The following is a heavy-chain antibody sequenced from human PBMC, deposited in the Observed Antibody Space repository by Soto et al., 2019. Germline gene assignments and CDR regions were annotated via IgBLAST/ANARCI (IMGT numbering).Heavy chain of an antibody. CDR1: GFTFNHYA. CDR3: AKDYTVAADPSSVILFVY. Sequence: PGGSLRLSCAASGFTFNHYAMSWVRQAPGKGLEWVSIIIANGGTFYADSVKGRFTISRDNSKNTVYLQMSSLRVEDTAIYYCAKDYTVAADPSSVILFVYWGQGALVTVSS. D-gene: IGHD2-15*01. J-gene: IGHJ4*02. V-gene: IGHV3-23*01. CDR2: IIANGGT.